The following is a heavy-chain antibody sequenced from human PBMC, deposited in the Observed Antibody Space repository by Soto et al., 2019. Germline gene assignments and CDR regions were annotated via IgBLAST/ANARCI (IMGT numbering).Heavy chain of an antibody. V-gene: IGHV2-26*01. Sequence: SGPTLVNSTETLTLTCTVSGFSLSNARMGVSWIRQPPGKALEWLAHIFSNDEKSYSTSLKSRLAISKDTSKSQVVLTMTNMDPVDTATYYCARMRSYSSSWKNWFDPWGQGTLVTVSS. D-gene: IGHD6-13*01. CDR2: IFSNDEK. J-gene: IGHJ5*02. CDR1: GFSLSNARMG. CDR3: ARMRSYSSSWKNWFDP.